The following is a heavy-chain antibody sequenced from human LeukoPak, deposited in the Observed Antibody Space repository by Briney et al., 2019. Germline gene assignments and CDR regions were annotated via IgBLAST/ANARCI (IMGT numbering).Heavy chain of an antibody. CDR1: GFTFSSYD. D-gene: IGHD3-10*01. Sequence: GGSLRLSCAASGFTFSSYDMHWVRQATGKGLEWVSAIGTAGDTYYPGSVKGRFTISRENAKSSLYLQMNSLRAGDTAVYYCARDYYGSGSLDYWGQGTLVTVSS. V-gene: IGHV3-13*01. J-gene: IGHJ4*02. CDR2: IGTAGDT. CDR3: ARDYYGSGSLDY.